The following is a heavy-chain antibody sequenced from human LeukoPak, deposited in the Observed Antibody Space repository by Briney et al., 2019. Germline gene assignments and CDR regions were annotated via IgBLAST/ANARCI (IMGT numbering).Heavy chain of an antibody. CDR2: IYYSGST. CDR3: ARHETLAARPYNWFDP. Sequence: SETLSLTCTVSGGSISSYYWSWIRQPPGKGLEWIGYIYYSGSTNYNPSLKSRVTISVDTSKNQFSLKLSSVTAADTAVYYCARHETLAARPYNWFDPWGQGTLVTVSS. J-gene: IGHJ5*02. D-gene: IGHD6-6*01. V-gene: IGHV4-59*08. CDR1: GGSISSYY.